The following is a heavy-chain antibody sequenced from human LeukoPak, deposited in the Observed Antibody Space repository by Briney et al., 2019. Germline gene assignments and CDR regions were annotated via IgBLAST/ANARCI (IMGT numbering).Heavy chain of an antibody. CDR3: ARVTGIAARTARYFQH. V-gene: IGHV1-8*01. D-gene: IGHD6-6*01. CDR1: GYTFTSYD. J-gene: IGHJ1*01. CDR2: MNPHSGNT. Sequence: ASVKVSCKASGYTFTSYDINWVRQATGQGLEWMGWMNPHSGNTDYAQKFQGRVTMTRNTSISTAYMELSSLRSEDTAVYYCARVTGIAARTARYFQHWGQGTLATVSS.